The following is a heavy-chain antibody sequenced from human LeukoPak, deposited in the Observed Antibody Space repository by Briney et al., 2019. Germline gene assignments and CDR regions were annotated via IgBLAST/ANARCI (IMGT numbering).Heavy chain of an antibody. Sequence: GGSLRLSCAASGFTFSSYAMSWVRQAPGKGLEWVSGISGSGGRTYYADSVKGRFTISRDNSKNTVYVQMNSLRAEDTAVYYCAKAYYDFWSGSTNWFDPWGQGTLVTVSS. CDR2: ISGSGGRT. V-gene: IGHV3-23*01. D-gene: IGHD3-3*01. CDR3: AKAYYDFWSGSTNWFDP. CDR1: GFTFSSYA. J-gene: IGHJ5*02.